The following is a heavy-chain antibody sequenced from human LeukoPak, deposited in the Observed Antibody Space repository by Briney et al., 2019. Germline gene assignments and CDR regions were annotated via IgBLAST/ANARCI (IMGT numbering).Heavy chain of an antibody. CDR3: STCVGCRFPGIAVAGATDAFDI. CDR2: ISGSGGST. D-gene: IGHD6-19*01. CDR1: GFTFSSYA. Sequence: PGGSLRVSCAASGFTFSSYAMSWVRQAPGKGLEWVSAISGSGGSTYYADSVKGRFTISRDNSKNTLYLQMNSLRAEDTAVYYCSTCVGCRFPGIAVAGATDAFDIWGQGTMVTVSS. V-gene: IGHV3-23*01. J-gene: IGHJ3*02.